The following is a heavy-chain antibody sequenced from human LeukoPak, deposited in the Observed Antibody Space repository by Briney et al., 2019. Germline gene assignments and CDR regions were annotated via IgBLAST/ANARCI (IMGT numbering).Heavy chain of an antibody. D-gene: IGHD2-2*01. V-gene: IGHV4-39*01. CDR2: IYYSGST. Sequence: SETLSLTCAVYGGSFSGYYWGWIRQPPGKGLEWIGSIYYSGSTYYNPSLKSRVTISVDTSKNQFSLKLSSVTAADTAVYYCARHALVVVPAAIRFYFDYWGQGTLVTVSS. J-gene: IGHJ4*02. CDR3: ARHALVVVPAAIRFYFDY. CDR1: GGSFSGYY.